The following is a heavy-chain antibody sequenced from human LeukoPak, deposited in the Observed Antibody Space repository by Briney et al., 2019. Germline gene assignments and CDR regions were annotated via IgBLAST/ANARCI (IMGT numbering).Heavy chain of an antibody. CDR2: IYTSGST. CDR1: GGSISSYY. V-gene: IGHV4-4*07. CDR3: ARDRRVAYYDSSGLFHDAFDI. D-gene: IGHD3-22*01. Sequence: SETLSLTCTVSGGSISSYYWSWIRQPAGKGLEWIGRIYTSGSTNHNPSLKSRVTMSVDTSKNQFSLKLSSVTAADTAVYYCARDRRVAYYDSSGLFHDAFDIWGQGTMVTVSS. J-gene: IGHJ3*02.